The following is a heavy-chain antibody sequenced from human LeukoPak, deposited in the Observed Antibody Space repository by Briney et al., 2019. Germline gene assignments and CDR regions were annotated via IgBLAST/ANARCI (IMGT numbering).Heavy chain of an antibody. CDR1: GYTFTSYD. D-gene: IGHD6-6*01. J-gene: IGHJ4*02. CDR2: MNPNSGNT. V-gene: IGHV1-8*01. Sequence: ASVKVSCKASGYTFTSYDINWLRQATGQGLEWMGRMNPNSGNTGYAQKFQGRVTMTRNTSISTAYMELSSLRSEDTAVYYCARGGGVYSSSSFGFYWGQGTLVTVSS. CDR3: ARGGGVYSSSSFGFY.